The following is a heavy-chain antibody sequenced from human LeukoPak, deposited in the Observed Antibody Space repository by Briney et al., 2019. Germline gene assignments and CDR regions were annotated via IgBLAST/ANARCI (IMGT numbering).Heavy chain of an antibody. CDR3: ARGLWFGDTPPGY. D-gene: IGHD3-10*01. Sequence: PSETLSLTCTVSGGSISSGYWSWIRQPPGKGLEWIRYTSYSDSTRYSPSLKSRVTISVDTSKNQFSLKLSSVTAADTAVYYCARGLWFGDTPPGYWGQGTLVTVSS. CDR2: TSYSDST. J-gene: IGHJ4*02. CDR1: GGSISSGY. V-gene: IGHV4-59*12.